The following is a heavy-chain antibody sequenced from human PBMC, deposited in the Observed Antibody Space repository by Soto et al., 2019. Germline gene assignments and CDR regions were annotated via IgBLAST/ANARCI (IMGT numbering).Heavy chain of an antibody. V-gene: IGHV1-2*02. Sequence: GASVKVSCKASGYIFTGYYMHWVRQAPGQGLQWIGWINPNGGGTNYAQKFQGRVTMSRDTSIRAAYMDLSRLTSDDTAVYYCARVPLRGYTGHFDYWGQGTMVTVSS. J-gene: IGHJ4*02. CDR1: GYIFTGYY. CDR3: ARVPLRGYTGHFDY. D-gene: IGHD5-18*01. CDR2: INPNGGGT.